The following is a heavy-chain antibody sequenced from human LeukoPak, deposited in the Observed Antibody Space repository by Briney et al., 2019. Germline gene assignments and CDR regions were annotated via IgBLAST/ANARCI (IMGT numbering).Heavy chain of an antibody. J-gene: IGHJ4*02. D-gene: IGHD6-19*01. CDR2: ILYDGSNK. Sequence: GGSLRLSCAASGFTFSSYVMHWVRQAPGKGLEWVAVILYDGSNKYYADSVKGRFTISRDNSKNTLYLQMNSLRAEDTAVYYCARDVSYGWSHCWGQGTLVTVSS. V-gene: IGHV3-30-3*01. CDR1: GFTFSSYV. CDR3: ARDVSYGWSHC.